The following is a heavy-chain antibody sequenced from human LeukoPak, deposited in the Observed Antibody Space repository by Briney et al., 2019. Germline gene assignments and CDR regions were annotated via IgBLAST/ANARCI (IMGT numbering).Heavy chain of an antibody. J-gene: IGHJ2*01. V-gene: IGHV3-74*01. Sequence: GGSLRLSCAASGFSFSSYWMHWVRQSPGKGLVWVSRINSDESSTSYADSVKGRFTISRDNTKNTLYLQMNSLRAEDTAVYYCARGDPERGVWYFDLWGRGTLVTVSS. CDR3: ARGDPERGVWYFDL. CDR2: INSDESST. D-gene: IGHD1-14*01. CDR1: GFSFSSYW.